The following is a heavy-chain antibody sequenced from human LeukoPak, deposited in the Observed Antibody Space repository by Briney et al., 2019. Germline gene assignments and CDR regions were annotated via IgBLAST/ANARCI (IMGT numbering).Heavy chain of an antibody. CDR3: ATTSTYYYDSSGRGVYYYYYYMDV. CDR2: INHSGST. V-gene: IGHV4-34*01. J-gene: IGHJ6*03. Sequence: SETLSLTCAVYGGSFSGYYWSWIRQPPGKGLEWIGEINHSGSTNYNPSLKSRVTISVDTSKNQFSLKLSSVTAADTAVYYCATTSTYYYDSSGRGVYYYYYYMDVWGKGTTVTVSS. CDR1: GGSFSGYY. D-gene: IGHD3-22*01.